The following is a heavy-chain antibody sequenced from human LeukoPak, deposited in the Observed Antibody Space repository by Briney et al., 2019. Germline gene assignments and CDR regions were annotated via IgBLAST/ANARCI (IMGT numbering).Heavy chain of an antibody. CDR1: GGSISSDTW. CDR2: IYHRGTT. Sequence: PSETLPLTCAVSGGSISSDTWWTWVRQPPGKGLEYIGEIYHRGTTNYNPSLMSRVTMSLDKSKNQFSLKLSSVTAADTAVYYCATRNYYDSTGYYNYWGQGTLVTVSS. V-gene: IGHV4-4*02. D-gene: IGHD3-22*01. J-gene: IGHJ4*02. CDR3: ATRNYYDSTGYYNY.